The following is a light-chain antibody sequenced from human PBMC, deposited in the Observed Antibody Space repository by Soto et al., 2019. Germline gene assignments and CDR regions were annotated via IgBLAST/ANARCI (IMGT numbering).Light chain of an antibody. V-gene: IGLV2-14*01. CDR1: SSDIGGYYY. CDR2: QVT. J-gene: IGLJ1*01. CDR3: TSYSRSSTFYV. Sequence: QSALTQPASVSGSPGQSITISCTGTSSDIGGYYYVSWYQHHPGKAPKLIIYQVTNRPSGVSHRFSGSKSGNTASLTISGLQAEDEADYYCTSYSRSSTFYVFGTGTKVTVL.